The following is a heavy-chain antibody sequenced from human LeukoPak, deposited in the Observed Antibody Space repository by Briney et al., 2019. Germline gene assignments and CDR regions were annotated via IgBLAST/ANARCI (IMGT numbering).Heavy chain of an antibody. J-gene: IGHJ1*01. CDR2: ISSSGSTI. CDR3: ARGDYGEYFQH. CDR1: GFTVSSYE. V-gene: IGHV3-48*03. D-gene: IGHD4-17*01. Sequence: PGRSLRLSCAASGFTVSSYEINWVRQAPGKWLEWVSYISSSGSTIYYADSVKGRFTISRDNAKNSLYLQMNSLRAEDTAVYYCARGDYGEYFQHWGQGTLVTVSS.